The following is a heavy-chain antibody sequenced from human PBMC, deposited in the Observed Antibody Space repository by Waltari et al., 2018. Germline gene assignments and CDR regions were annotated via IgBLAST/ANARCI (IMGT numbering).Heavy chain of an antibody. J-gene: IGHJ5*02. V-gene: IGHV4-30-4*08. CDR3: ARGTHGFDP. CDR1: GGSISSGDYY. CDR2: IYHSGNT. Sequence: QVQLQESGPGLVEPSPTLSLTCTVFGGSISSGDYYWGWIRQPPGKGLEWIGFIYHSGNTHYNPSLKSRITMSVDTSKNQFSLNLNSVNAADTAVYYCARGTHGFDPWGQGTLVTVSS.